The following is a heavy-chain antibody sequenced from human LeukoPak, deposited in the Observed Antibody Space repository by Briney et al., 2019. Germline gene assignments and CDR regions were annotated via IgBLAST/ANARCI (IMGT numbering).Heavy chain of an antibody. CDR3: ARDRGDYEPVDY. Sequence: SETLSLTCTVSGGSISSSSYYWGWIRQLPGKGLEWIGSIYYSGSTYYNPSLKSRVTISVDTSKNQFSLKLSSVTAADTAVYYCARDRGDYEPVDYWGQGTLVTVSS. CDR1: GGSISSSSYY. D-gene: IGHD2-21*02. J-gene: IGHJ4*02. CDR2: IYYSGST. V-gene: IGHV4-39*02.